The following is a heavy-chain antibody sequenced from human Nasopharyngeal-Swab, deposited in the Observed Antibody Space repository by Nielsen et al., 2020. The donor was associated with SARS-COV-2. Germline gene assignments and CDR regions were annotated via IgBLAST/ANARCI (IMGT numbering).Heavy chain of an antibody. CDR3: ASRPASVRAVAGATDY. Sequence: ASVKVSCKASGYTFTSYAMHWVRQAPGQRLEWMGWINAGNGNTKYSQKFQGRVTITADESTSTAYMELSSLRSEDTAVYYCASRPASVRAVAGATDYWGQGTLVTVSS. V-gene: IGHV1-3*01. D-gene: IGHD6-19*01. CDR1: GYTFTSYA. J-gene: IGHJ4*02. CDR2: INAGNGNT.